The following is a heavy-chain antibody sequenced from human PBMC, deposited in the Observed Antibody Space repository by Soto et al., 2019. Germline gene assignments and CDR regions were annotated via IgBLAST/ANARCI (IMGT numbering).Heavy chain of an antibody. CDR2: ISYDGSNK. CDR3: ARGWLTNRPYFDY. Sequence: GALRLSCAASGFTFSSYAMHWVRQAPGKGLEWVAVISYDGSNKYYADSVKGRFTISRDNSKNTLYLQMNSLRSEDTAVYYCARGWLTNRPYFDYWGQGTLVTVSS. J-gene: IGHJ4*02. V-gene: IGHV3-30-3*01. CDR1: GFTFSSYA. D-gene: IGHD6-19*01.